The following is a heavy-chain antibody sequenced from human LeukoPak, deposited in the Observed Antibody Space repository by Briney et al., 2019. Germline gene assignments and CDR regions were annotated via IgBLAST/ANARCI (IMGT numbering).Heavy chain of an antibody. CDR3: ARVLSPDYGDYYVFDY. CDR1: GFTFSDYY. V-gene: IGHV3-11*01. CDR2: ISSSGSTI. D-gene: IGHD4-17*01. J-gene: IGHJ4*02. Sequence: PGGSLRLSGAASGFTFSDYYMSWIRQAPGKGLEWVSYISSSGSTIYYADSVKGRFTISRDNAKNSLYLQMNSLRAGDTAVYYCARVLSPDYGDYYVFDYWGQGTLVTVSS.